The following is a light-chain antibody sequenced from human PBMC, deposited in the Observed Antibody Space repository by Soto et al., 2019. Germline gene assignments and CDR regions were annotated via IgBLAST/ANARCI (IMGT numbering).Light chain of an antibody. Sequence: QSVLTQPASVSGSPGRSITISCSGTSSDIGTYDHVAWFQQFPGKTPKLMIYSVSNRPSGVSYRFSGSKSGNTASLTISGLQAEDEADYYCISYTVSRSYVFGTGTKVTVL. CDR3: ISYTVSRSYV. CDR1: SSDIGTYDH. J-gene: IGLJ1*01. V-gene: IGLV2-14*01. CDR2: SVS.